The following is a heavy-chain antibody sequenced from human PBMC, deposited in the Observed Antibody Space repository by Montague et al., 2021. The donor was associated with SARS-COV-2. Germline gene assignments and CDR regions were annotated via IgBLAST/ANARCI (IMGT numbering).Heavy chain of an antibody. CDR1: GFTFSTYY. V-gene: IGHV3-30*04. D-gene: IGHD1-26*01. J-gene: IGHJ4*02. CDR2: MSYDGSSR. CDR3: ARDNMGSIDY. Sequence: SRSLSCAASGFTFSTYYMQWVRQAPGKGLEWVAIMSYDGSSRYHVDSVKGRFTISRDNSRNTLYLQMDSLRSEDTAVYYCARDNMGSIDYWGQGTLVTVSS.